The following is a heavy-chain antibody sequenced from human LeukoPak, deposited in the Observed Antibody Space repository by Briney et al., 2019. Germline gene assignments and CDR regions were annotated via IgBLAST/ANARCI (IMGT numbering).Heavy chain of an antibody. J-gene: IGHJ4*02. CDR3: ARPTSELGSFDY. D-gene: IGHD1-7*01. Sequence: SETLSLTCTVSGGSTSSSNYYWGWIRQPPGKGLEWIGTIYYSGSTYYNPSLKSRITISVDTSKNQFSLKMRSVTAADTAVYYCARPTSELGSFDYWGQGTLVTVSS. CDR1: GGSTSSSNYY. V-gene: IGHV4-39*01. CDR2: IYYSGST.